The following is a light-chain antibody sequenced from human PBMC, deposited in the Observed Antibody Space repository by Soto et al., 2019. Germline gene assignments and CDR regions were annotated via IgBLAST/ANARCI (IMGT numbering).Light chain of an antibody. CDR1: SSDVGGYNY. CDR3: CSYTSTSTWV. V-gene: IGLV2-14*01. J-gene: IGLJ3*02. Sequence: QSALTQPASVSGSPGQSITISCTGTSSDVGGYNYVSWYQQHPGKAPKLMIYEVSNRPSGVSNRFSGSKSGNTASLTISGLQAEDEADYYCCSYTSTSTWVFGRGTKLTVL. CDR2: EVS.